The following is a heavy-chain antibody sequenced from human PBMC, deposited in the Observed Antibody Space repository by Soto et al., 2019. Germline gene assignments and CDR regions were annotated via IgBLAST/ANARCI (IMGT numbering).Heavy chain of an antibody. CDR3: ARVLYNYYGMDV. D-gene: IGHD3-10*01. J-gene: IGHJ6*02. Sequence: GGSLRLSCAASGFTFSNYGMHWVRQAPGKGLEWVAVISYDGSNKYYADSVKGRFTISRDNSKNTLYLQMNSLRAEDTAVYYCARVLYNYYGMDVWGQGTTVTVSS. V-gene: IGHV3-30*19. CDR1: GFTFSNYG. CDR2: ISYDGSNK.